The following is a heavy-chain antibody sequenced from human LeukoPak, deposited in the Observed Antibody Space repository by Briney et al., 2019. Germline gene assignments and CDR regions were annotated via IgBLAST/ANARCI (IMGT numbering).Heavy chain of an antibody. Sequence: SDTLSLTCAVSGYSISSGYSWGWIRQRPGKGLEWIGYIYHSGSTYYNPSLKSRVTISVDTSKNQFSLKLSSVTAADTAVYYCARTNYYGSGNYAKFDYWGQGTLVTVSS. CDR1: GYSISSGYS. CDR2: IYHSGST. CDR3: ARTNYYGSGNYAKFDY. J-gene: IGHJ4*02. D-gene: IGHD3-10*01. V-gene: IGHV4-38-2*01.